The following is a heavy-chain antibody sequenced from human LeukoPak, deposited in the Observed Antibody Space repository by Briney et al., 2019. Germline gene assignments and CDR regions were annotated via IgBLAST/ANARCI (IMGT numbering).Heavy chain of an antibody. D-gene: IGHD6-19*01. J-gene: IGHJ5*02. Sequence: SETLSLXCAVSGYSISSGYYWGWIRQPPGRGLEWIGSIYHSGSTYYNPSLKSRVTISVDTSKNQFSLKLSSVTAADTAVYYCARHVEQWLVPGWFDPWGQGTLVTVSS. V-gene: IGHV4-38-2*01. CDR2: IYHSGST. CDR3: ARHVEQWLVPGWFDP. CDR1: GYSISSGYY.